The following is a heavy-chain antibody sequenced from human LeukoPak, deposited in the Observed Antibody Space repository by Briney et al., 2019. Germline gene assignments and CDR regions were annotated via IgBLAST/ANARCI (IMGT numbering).Heavy chain of an antibody. V-gene: IGHV3-30*04. D-gene: IGHD2-8*02. CDR3: AAQPCSGGVCYLDY. Sequence: GGSLRLSCAASGFTFSSYAMHWVRQAPGEGLEWVTVISYHARDQFYADSVKGRFTVSRDNSKNTLYLQMNSLRAEDSAVYYCAAQPCSGGVCYLDYWGQGTLVTVSS. CDR1: GFTFSSYA. CDR2: ISYHARDQ. J-gene: IGHJ4*02.